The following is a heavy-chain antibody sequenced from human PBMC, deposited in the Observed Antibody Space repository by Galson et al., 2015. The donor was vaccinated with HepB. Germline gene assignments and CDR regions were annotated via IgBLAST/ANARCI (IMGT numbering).Heavy chain of an antibody. D-gene: IGHD3-22*01. CDR3: ARGNGYDSSGYYPWYFDY. CDR1: GFTVSSNY. V-gene: IGHV3-53*01. J-gene: IGHJ4*02. CDR2: IYSGGST. Sequence: SLRLSCAASGFTVSSNYMSWVRQAPGKGLEWVPVIYSGGSTYYADSVKGRFTISRDNSKNTLYLQMNSLRAEDTAVYYCARGNGYDSSGYYPWYFDYWGQGTLVTVSS.